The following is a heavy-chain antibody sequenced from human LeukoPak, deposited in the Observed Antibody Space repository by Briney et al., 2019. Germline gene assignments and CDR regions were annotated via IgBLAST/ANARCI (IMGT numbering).Heavy chain of an antibody. CDR2: ISYDGSNK. J-gene: IGHJ4*02. Sequence: PGRSLRLSCAASGFTFSSYAMHWVRQAPGKGLEWVAVISYDGSNKYYADSVKGRFTISRDNSKNTLYLQMNSLRAGDTAVYYCAKDALEYGDWGDYFDYWGQGTLVTVSS. V-gene: IGHV3-30-3*01. CDR3: AKDALEYGDWGDYFDY. D-gene: IGHD4-17*01. CDR1: GFTFSSYA.